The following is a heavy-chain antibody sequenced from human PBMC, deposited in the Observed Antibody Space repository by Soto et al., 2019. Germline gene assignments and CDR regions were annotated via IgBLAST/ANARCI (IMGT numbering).Heavy chain of an antibody. Sequence: ASGKVSSKASGYTFISYAMNWVRQAPGQRHEWMGGIIPIFDTANYAQNFQGRVTITADESTSTAYMELIGLRSEDTAMYYCARQIRDDSSGYYSDTDVIWGQGTLVTVSS. D-gene: IGHD3-22*01. CDR2: IIPIFDTA. CDR1: GYTFISYA. J-gene: IGHJ4*02. CDR3: ARQIRDDSSGYYSDTDVI. V-gene: IGHV1-69*13.